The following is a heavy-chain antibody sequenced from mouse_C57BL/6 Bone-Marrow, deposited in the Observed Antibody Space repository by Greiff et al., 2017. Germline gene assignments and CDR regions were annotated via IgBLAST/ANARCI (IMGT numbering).Heavy chain of an antibody. CDR3: ATSRSYDAMDY. D-gene: IGHD1-1*01. Sequence: VQLKESGPGMVKPSQSLSLTCTVTGYSITSGYDWHWIRPFPGNKLEWMGYISYSGSTNYNPSLKSRISITHYTSKNHFFLKLNSVTTEDTATYYGATSRSYDAMDYWGQGTSVTVSS. V-gene: IGHV3-1*01. J-gene: IGHJ4*01. CDR1: GYSITSGYD. CDR2: ISYSGST.